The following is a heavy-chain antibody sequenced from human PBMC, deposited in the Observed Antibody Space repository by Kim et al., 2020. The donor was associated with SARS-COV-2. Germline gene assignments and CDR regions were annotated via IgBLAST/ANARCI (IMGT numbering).Heavy chain of an antibody. J-gene: IGHJ4*02. Sequence: IRGGGGTTKYASTVKSPFTISRDNSKNTLYLQVNSLSANDTAVYYCDADDYWGQGTLVTVSS. CDR2: IRGGGGTT. V-gene: IGHV3-23*01. CDR3: DADDY.